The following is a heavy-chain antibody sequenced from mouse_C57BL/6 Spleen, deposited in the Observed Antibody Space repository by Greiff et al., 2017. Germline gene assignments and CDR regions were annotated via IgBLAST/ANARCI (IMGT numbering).Heavy chain of an antibody. CDR1: GFTFSAYG. CDR2: ISSGSSTI. V-gene: IGHV5-17*01. Sequence: EVMLVESGGGLVKPGGSLKLSCAASGFTFSAYGMHWVRQAPEKGLGWVAYISSGSSTIYYADTGKGRFTISRDNAKNTLFLQMTSLRSEDTAMYYGARRGSTMASWFAYWGQGTLVTVSA. CDR3: ARRGSTMASWFAY. D-gene: IGHD2-1*01. J-gene: IGHJ3*01.